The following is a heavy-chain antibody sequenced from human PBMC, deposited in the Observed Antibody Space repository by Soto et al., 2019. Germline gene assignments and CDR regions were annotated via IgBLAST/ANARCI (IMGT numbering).Heavy chain of an antibody. CDR1: GFTFSRYG. J-gene: IGHJ6*02. CDR2: IWYDGNNK. D-gene: IGHD1-26*01. V-gene: IGHV3-30*02. CDR3: ARSFRSGPYYYGMDV. Sequence: GGSLRLSCAASGFTFSRYGMHWVRQAPGKGLEWVAIIWYDGNNKYYTDSVQGRFTISRDNSNNTLYLQMNSLRAEDTAVYYCARSFRSGPYYYGMDVWGQGTTVTVSS.